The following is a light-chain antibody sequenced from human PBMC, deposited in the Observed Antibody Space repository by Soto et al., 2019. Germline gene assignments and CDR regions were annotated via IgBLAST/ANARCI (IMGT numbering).Light chain of an antibody. CDR1: QTVSSSY. CDR2: GTS. CDR3: QHYGSSPL. V-gene: IGKV3-20*01. Sequence: EIVLTQSPGTLSLSPGERATLSCRASQTVSSSYLAWYQQKPGQPPRLLIYGTSSRFTGIPDRFSGSGSGTDFTLTISRLEPEYFAVYYCQHYGSSPLFGHGTKLEIK. J-gene: IGKJ2*01.